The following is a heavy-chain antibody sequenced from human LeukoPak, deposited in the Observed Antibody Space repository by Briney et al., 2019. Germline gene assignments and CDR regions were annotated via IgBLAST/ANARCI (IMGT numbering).Heavy chain of an antibody. Sequence: PGGSLRLSCAASGFTFSSYEMNWVRQPPGKGLEWIGSIYSSGTTYYNPSLKSRVTISVDASKNHFSLNLNSVTAADTAVYYCARRGTGSYSRFDPWGQGTLVTVSS. D-gene: IGHD1-26*01. CDR1: GFTFSSYE. CDR2: IYSSGTT. J-gene: IGHJ5*02. V-gene: IGHV4-39*02. CDR3: ARRGTGSYSRFDP.